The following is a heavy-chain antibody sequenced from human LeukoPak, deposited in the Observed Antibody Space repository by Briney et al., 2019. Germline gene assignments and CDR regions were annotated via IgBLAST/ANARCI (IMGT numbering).Heavy chain of an antibody. J-gene: IGHJ4*02. D-gene: IGHD3-22*01. CDR3: ARGPYYYDSSGYSDY. CDR1: GDSIRRYL. Sequence: SETLSLTCTVSGDSIRRYLWSWLRQPPGKGLEWIGFISYGGNTKYNPSLKSRVTISVDTSKNQFSLKLSSVTAADMAVYYCARGPYYYDSSGYSDYWGQGTLVTVSS. V-gene: IGHV4-59*01. CDR2: ISYGGNT.